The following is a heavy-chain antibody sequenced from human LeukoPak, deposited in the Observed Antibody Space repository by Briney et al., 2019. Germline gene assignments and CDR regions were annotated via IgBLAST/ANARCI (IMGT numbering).Heavy chain of an antibody. J-gene: IGHJ4*02. CDR2: ISGSGGST. CDR1: GFTFSSYA. Sequence: AGSLRLSCAASGFTFSSYAMSWVRQAPGKGLEWVSAISGSGGSTYYADSVKGRFTISRDNAKDSLHLQMNSLRAEDTAVFYCARTSTSTGDPFDYWGQGTL. CDR3: ARTSTSTGDPFDY. D-gene: IGHD7-27*01. V-gene: IGHV3-23*01.